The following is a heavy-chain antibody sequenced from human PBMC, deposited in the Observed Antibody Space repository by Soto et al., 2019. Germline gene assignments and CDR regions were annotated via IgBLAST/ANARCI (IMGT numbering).Heavy chain of an antibody. V-gene: IGHV1-3*01. CDR2: INAGNGNT. CDR1: GYTFTSYS. J-gene: IGHJ6*02. Sequence: ASVKVSCKTSGYTFTSYSMHWVRQAPGQRLEWMGWINAGNGNTKYSQKFQGRVTITRDTSASTAYMELSSLRSEDTAVYYCARVKTSGYYYYVMDVWGQGTTVNVSS. CDR3: ARVKTSGYYYYVMDV.